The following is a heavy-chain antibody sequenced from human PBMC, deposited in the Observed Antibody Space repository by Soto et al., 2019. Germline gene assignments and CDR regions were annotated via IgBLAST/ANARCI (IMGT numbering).Heavy chain of an antibody. CDR2: ISGSGGST. CDR1: GFTFSSYA. Sequence: SGGSLRLSCAASGFTFSSYAMSWVRQAPGKGLEWVSAISGSGGSTYYADSVKGRFTISRDNSKNTLYLQMNSLRAEDTAVYYCAKQSSMIVVVITDYFDYWGQGTLVTVSS. J-gene: IGHJ4*02. D-gene: IGHD3-22*01. CDR3: AKQSSMIVVVITDYFDY. V-gene: IGHV3-23*01.